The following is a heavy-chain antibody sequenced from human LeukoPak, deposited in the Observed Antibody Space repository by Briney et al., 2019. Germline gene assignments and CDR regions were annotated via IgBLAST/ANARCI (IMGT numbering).Heavy chain of an antibody. CDR2: INTNTGNP. V-gene: IGHV7-4-1*02. D-gene: IGHD2-2*02. CDR1: GYTFTGYY. J-gene: IGHJ4*02. CDR3: ARGPGDIVVVPAAIGGFDY. Sequence: GASVKVSCKASGYTFTGYYIHWVRQAPGQGLEWMGWINTNTGNPTYAQGFTGRFVFSLDTSVSTAYLQISSLKAEDTAVYYCARGPGDIVVVPAAIGGFDYWGQGTLVTVSS.